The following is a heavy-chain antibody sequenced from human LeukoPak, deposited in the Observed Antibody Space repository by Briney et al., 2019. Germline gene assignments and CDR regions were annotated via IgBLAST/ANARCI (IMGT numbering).Heavy chain of an antibody. J-gene: IGHJ6*03. CDR3: ARGNYGGYEFWSGYYNYYYYYMDV. V-gene: IGHV1-18*01. D-gene: IGHD3-3*01. CDR2: ISAYNGNT. Sequence: ASVKVSCKASGYTFTSYGISWVRQAPGQGLEWMGWISAYNGNTNYAQKLQGRVTMTTDTTTSTAYMELRSLRSEDTAVYYCARGNYGGYEFWSGYYNYYYYYMDVWGKGTTVTVSS. CDR1: GYTFTSYG.